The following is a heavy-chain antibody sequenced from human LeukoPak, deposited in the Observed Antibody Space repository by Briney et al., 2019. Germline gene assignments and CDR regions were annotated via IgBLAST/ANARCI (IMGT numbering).Heavy chain of an antibody. J-gene: IGHJ4*02. CDR2: ISYDGSNK. CDR1: GFTFSSYG. CDR3: AKGDSYGYMDFDY. Sequence: GGSLRPSCAASGFTFSSYGMHWVRQAPGKGLEWVAVISYDGSNKYYADSVKGRFTISRDNSKNTLYLQMNSLRAEDTAVYYCAKGDSYGYMDFDYWGQGTLVTVSS. V-gene: IGHV3-30*18. D-gene: IGHD5-18*01.